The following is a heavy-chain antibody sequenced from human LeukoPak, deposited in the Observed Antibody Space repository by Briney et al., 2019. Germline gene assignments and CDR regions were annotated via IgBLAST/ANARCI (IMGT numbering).Heavy chain of an antibody. Sequence: PGGSLRLSCAASEFTFSGYWMSWVRQAPGKGLEWVANIKQDGSEKYYVDSVKGRFTVSRDNAKNSLYLQMNSLRAEDTAVYYCARTTSIALRRPFDYWGQGTLVTVSS. CDR3: ARTTSIALRRPFDY. V-gene: IGHV3-7*03. CDR2: IKQDGSEK. CDR1: EFTFSGYW. D-gene: IGHD6-6*01. J-gene: IGHJ4*02.